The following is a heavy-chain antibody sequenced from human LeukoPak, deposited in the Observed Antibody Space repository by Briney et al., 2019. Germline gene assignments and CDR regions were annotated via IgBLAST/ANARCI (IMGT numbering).Heavy chain of an antibody. D-gene: IGHD6-13*01. CDR2: IYSGGST. J-gene: IGHJ4*02. CDR1: GLTVSGNY. V-gene: IGHV3-53*01. CDR3: ARYEGYISSWYRFLDN. Sequence: GGSLRLSCVASGLTVSGNYLSWVRHAPGKGLEWGSVIYSGGSTYYADSAKGRFTISRDNSKNTLYLEMNSLRAEDTAVYYCARYEGYISSWYRFLDNWGQGTLVTVSS.